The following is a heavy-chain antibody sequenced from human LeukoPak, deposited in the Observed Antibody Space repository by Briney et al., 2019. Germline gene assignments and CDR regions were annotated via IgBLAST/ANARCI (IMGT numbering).Heavy chain of an antibody. CDR3: AGISGSYYNRNFDY. D-gene: IGHD3-10*01. CDR2: ITACNGNT. J-gene: IGHJ4*02. Sequence: ASVKVSCKASGYTFTSYGISWVRQAPGQGLEWMGWITACNGNTNYAQKFQGRVTMTRDTSISTAYMELSRLRSDDTAVYYCAGISGSYYNRNFDYWGQGTLVTVSS. CDR1: GYTFTSYG. V-gene: IGHV1-18*01.